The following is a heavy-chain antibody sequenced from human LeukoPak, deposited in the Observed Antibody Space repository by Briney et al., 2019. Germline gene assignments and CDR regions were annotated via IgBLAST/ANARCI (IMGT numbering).Heavy chain of an antibody. J-gene: IGHJ6*03. Sequence: GGSLRLSCAASGFTFSIAWMSWVRQAPGKGLEWVGRIKSKTDGEATDYAAPVKGRFTVSRDDSKNTLYLQMNSLKTEDTAVYYCTGSGTYIENYYYYYMDVWGKGTTVTISS. CDR3: TGSGTYIENYYYYYMDV. CDR1: GFTFSIAW. D-gene: IGHD1-26*01. V-gene: IGHV3-15*01. CDR2: IKSKTDGEAT.